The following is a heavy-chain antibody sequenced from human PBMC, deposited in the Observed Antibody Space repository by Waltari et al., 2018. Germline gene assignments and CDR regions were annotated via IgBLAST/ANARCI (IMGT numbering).Heavy chain of an antibody. CDR2: TYYRSKWFN. V-gene: IGHV6-1*01. J-gene: IGHJ4*02. CDR3: ARGNLYFDY. CDR1: GETVPSNRPA. Sequence: QGRLQQSGPGLVEPSQILSLTCVISGETVPSNRPAWNWIRQSPSRGLEWLGRTYYRSKWFNQYAVSVKSRITINPDTSKNQFSLQLNSVTPEDTAVYYCARGNLYFDYWGQGTLVTVSS.